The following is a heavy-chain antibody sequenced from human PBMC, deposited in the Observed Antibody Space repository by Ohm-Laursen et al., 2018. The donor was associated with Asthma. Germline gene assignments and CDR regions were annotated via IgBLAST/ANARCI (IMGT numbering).Heavy chain of an antibody. CDR1: GLSLSNYW. Sequence: GSLRLSCAASGLSLSNYWMSWVRQAPGKGLEWVANIKQDASEKYYLDSVRGRFTTSRDNAENSVFLQMNSLRAEDTAIYYCVRDTRFAFHFWGQGTMVTVSS. J-gene: IGHJ3*01. CDR2: IKQDASEK. CDR3: VRDTRFAFHF. V-gene: IGHV3-7*01.